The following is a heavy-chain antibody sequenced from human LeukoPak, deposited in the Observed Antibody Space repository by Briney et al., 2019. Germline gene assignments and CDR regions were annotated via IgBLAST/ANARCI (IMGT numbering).Heavy chain of an antibody. D-gene: IGHD4-17*01. J-gene: IGHJ4*02. CDR1: GFTFSSYA. CDR2: ISYDGSNK. Sequence: GSLRLPCAASGFTFSSYAMHWVRQAPGKGLEWVAVISYDGSNKYYADSVKGRFTISRDNSKNTLYLQMNSLRAEDTAVYYCARVGGNYGLTRSFDYWGQGTLVTVSS. CDR3: ARVGGNYGLTRSFDY. V-gene: IGHV3-30-3*01.